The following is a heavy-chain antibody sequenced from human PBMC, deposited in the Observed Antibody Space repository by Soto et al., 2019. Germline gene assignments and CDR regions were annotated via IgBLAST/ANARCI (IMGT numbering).Heavy chain of an antibody. J-gene: IGHJ4*02. CDR3: ASFGYYDILTGYYNYYFGY. D-gene: IGHD3-9*01. V-gene: IGHV4-59*01. CDR1: GGSISSYY. Sequence: PSETLSLTCTVSGGSISSYYWSWIRQPPGKGLEWIGYIYYSGSTNYNPSLKSRVTISVDTSKNQFSLKLSSVTAADTAVYYCASFGYYDILTGYYNYYFGYWGQGTLVTVSS. CDR2: IYYSGST.